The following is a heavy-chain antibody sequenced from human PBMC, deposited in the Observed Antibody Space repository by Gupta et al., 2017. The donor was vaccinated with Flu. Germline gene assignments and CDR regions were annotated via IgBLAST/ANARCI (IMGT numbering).Heavy chain of an antibody. CDR1: FSTYR. J-gene: IGHJ3*02. D-gene: IGHD4-17*01. V-gene: IGHV3-21*01. CDR2: ISSSSSYI. CDR3: ARQPYGYDAFDI. Sequence: FSTYRMNWVRQAPGKGLEWVSSISSSSSYISYADSVRGRFTISRDNAKNSLFLQMNSLRGGDTAVYYCARQPYGYDAFDIWGQGTMVTVSS.